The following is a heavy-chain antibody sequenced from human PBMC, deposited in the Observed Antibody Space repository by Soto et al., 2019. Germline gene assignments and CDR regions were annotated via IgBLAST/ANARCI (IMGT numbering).Heavy chain of an antibody. D-gene: IGHD3-10*01. V-gene: IGHV4-61*08. CDR1: GGSVSCGGYY. CDR3: ARAGSYRYFDY. CDR2: IYYSGST. J-gene: IGHJ4*02. Sequence: QVQLQESGPGLAKPSETLSLTCSVSGGSVSCGGYYWSWIRQPPGKGLEWIGCIYYSGSTDYNPSLKSRVTMSLDKSKNQFSLKLNSVTAADTAVYFCARAGSYRYFDYWGQGTLVTVSS.